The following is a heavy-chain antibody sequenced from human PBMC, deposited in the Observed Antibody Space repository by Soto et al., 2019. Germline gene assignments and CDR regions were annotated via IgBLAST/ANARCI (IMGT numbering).Heavy chain of an antibody. CDR2: IYYSGSP. V-gene: IGHV4-31*03. Sequence: SETLSLTCTVSGGPISSNGYYWSWIRQHPGKGLEWIGYIYYSGSPYYNPSLKSRVTISLDTSKKQFSLKLSSVTAADTVVDYCESDHRRSDQYSGIDVCGQWPTVTVFS. CDR1: GGPISSNGYY. CDR3: ESDHRRSDQYSGIDV. J-gene: IGHJ6*02.